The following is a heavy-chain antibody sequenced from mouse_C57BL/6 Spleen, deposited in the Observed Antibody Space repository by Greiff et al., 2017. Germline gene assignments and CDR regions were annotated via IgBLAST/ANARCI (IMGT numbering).Heavy chain of an antibody. V-gene: IGHV1-50*01. CDR3: ARDLYYAMDY. J-gene: IGHJ4*01. CDR2: IDPSDSYT. CDR1: GYTFTSYW. Sequence: QVQLQQPGAELVKPGASVKLSCKASGYTFTSYWMQWVKQRPGQGLEWIGEIDPSDSYTNYNQQFKGKATLTVDTSSSKAYMQLSSLTSEDSAVYYCARDLYYAMDYWGQGTSVTVSS.